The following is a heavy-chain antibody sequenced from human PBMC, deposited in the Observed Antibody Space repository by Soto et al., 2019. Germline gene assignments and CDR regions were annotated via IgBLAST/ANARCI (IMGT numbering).Heavy chain of an antibody. J-gene: IGHJ6*02. V-gene: IGHV3-48*03. Sequence: PGGSLRLSCVVSGFIFSEYQFNWVRQAPGKGLEWVSYIGRGGDPIYDAHSVKGRFTISRDDDKNTLYLEMNSLRVEDTAVYYCARDGPSGAYDFWSGYYSGGYYYGMDVWGQGTTVTVSS. D-gene: IGHD3-3*01. CDR2: IGRGGDPI. CDR3: ARDGPSGAYDFWSGYYSGGYYYGMDV. CDR1: GFIFSEYQ.